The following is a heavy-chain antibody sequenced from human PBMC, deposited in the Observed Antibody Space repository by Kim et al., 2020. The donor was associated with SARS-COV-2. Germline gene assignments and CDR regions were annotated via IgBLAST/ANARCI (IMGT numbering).Heavy chain of an antibody. D-gene: IGHD3-16*01. CDR3: ARGAVGYFDY. CDR2: ST. J-gene: IGHJ4*02. Sequence: STNYADSIQGRFTIARDNSKNMLYLQLRSLTSEDTAMYYCARGAVGYFDYWGQGTLVTVSS. V-gene: IGHV3-64D*09.